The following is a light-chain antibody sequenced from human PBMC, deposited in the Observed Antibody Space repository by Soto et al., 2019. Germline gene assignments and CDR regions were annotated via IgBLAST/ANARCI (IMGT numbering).Light chain of an antibody. Sequence: IQMTQSPLSLSASLGDKVTLTCRTSQNINSYLSCYQQKPGKAPRLLIYGASSLQVGVPSRFIGSGSGTDFTLTITSLQPEDFATYYCQQSYSFLSFAGGTKVDI. CDR2: GAS. CDR1: QNINSY. J-gene: IGKJ4*01. CDR3: QQSYSFLS. V-gene: IGKV1-39*01.